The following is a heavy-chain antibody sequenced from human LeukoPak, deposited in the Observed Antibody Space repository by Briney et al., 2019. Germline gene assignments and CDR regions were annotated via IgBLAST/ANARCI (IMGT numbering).Heavy chain of an antibody. V-gene: IGHV1-69*04. J-gene: IGHJ4*02. CDR1: GGTFSSYA. CDR2: IIPILGIA. CDR3: ARGSSRASYYFDY. D-gene: IGHD6-13*01. Sequence: ASVKVSCKASGGTFSSYAISWVRQAPGQGLEWMGRIIPILGIANYAQKFQGRVTITADKSTSTAYMELSSLRSEDTAVYYCARGSSRASYYFDYWGQGTLVTVSS.